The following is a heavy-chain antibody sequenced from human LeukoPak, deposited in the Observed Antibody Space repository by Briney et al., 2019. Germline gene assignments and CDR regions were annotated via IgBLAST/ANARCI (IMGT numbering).Heavy chain of an antibody. CDR2: INPSGGST. CDR1: GYTFTSYY. CDR3: ARERITMVPDGYYYGMDV. V-gene: IGHV1-46*01. J-gene: IGHJ6*02. D-gene: IGHD3-10*01. Sequence: ASVTVSCTASGYTFTSYYMHWVRQAPGQGLEWMGIINPSGGSTSYAQKFQGRVTMTRDTSTSTVYMELSSLRSEDTAVYYCARERITMVPDGYYYGMDVWGQGTTVTVSS.